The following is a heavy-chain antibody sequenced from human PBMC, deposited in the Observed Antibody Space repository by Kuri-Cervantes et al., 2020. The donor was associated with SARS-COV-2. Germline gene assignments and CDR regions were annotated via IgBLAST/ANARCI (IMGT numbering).Heavy chain of an antibody. Sequence: GESLKISCAASGCTFSSYSMNWVRQAPGKGLEWVSSISSSSSYIYYADSVKGRFTISRDNAKNSLYLQMNSLRAEDTAVYYCARDTRLGQPEFRDWFDPWGQGTLVTVSS. D-gene: IGHD3-16*01. CDR2: ISSSSSYI. CDR3: ARDTRLGQPEFRDWFDP. CDR1: GCTFSSYS. J-gene: IGHJ5*02. V-gene: IGHV3-21*01.